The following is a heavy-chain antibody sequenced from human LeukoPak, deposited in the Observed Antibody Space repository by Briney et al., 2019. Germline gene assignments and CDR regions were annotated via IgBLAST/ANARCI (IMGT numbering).Heavy chain of an antibody. CDR3: ARDALGGRTKFDS. J-gene: IGHJ4*01. V-gene: IGHV3-74*01. CDR1: GFTFSSHW. Sequence: GGSLRLSCVASGFTFSSHWMHWVRQVPGKGLMWVSRIDGDGSRIHYGDSVKGRLTISRDNAKNTLYLQMTSLRGDDTAIYFCARDALGGRTKFDSWGHGSLVTVSS. D-gene: IGHD3-16*01. CDR2: IDGDGSRI.